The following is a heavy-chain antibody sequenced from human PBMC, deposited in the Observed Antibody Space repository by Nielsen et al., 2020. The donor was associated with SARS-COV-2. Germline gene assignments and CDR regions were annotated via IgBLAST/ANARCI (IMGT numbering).Heavy chain of an antibody. Sequence: SETLSLTCTVSGGSISSSSYYWGWIRQPPGKGLEWIGSIYYSGSTYYNPSLKSRVTISVDTSKNQFSLKLSSVTAADTAVYYCARRFCSGGSCGYFDYWGQGTLVTVSS. D-gene: IGHD2-15*01. CDR3: ARRFCSGGSCGYFDY. V-gene: IGHV4-39*07. CDR1: GGSISSSSYY. CDR2: IYYSGST. J-gene: IGHJ4*02.